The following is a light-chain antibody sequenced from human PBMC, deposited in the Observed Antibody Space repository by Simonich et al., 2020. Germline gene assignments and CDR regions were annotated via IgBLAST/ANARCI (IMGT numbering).Light chain of an antibody. Sequence: DIVMTQSPDSLAVSLGERATINCKSRQSVLYSSNTKNYLAWYQQKPGQPPKLLIYWASTRESGVPDRFSGSGSGTDFTLTISSLQAEDVAVYYCQQYYSTPPYTFGQGTKLEIK. V-gene: IGKV4-1*01. CDR3: QQYYSTPPYT. CDR2: WAS. J-gene: IGKJ2*01. CDR1: QSVLYSSNTKNY.